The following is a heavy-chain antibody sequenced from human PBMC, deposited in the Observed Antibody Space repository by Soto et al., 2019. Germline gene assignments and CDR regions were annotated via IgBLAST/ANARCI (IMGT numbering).Heavy chain of an antibody. Sequence: PSETLSLTCTVSGGSISSYYWSWIRRPPGKGLEWIGYIYYSGSTNYNPSLKSRVTISVDTSKNQFSLKLSSVTAADTAVYYCARRYGANFDYWGQGTLVTVSS. CDR3: ARRYGANFDY. CDR2: IYYSGST. CDR1: GGSISSYY. J-gene: IGHJ4*02. D-gene: IGHD4-17*01. V-gene: IGHV4-59*08.